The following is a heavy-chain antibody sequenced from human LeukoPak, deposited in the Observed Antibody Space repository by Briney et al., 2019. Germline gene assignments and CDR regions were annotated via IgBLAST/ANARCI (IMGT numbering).Heavy chain of an antibody. D-gene: IGHD6-13*01. V-gene: IGHV4-59*01. J-gene: IGHJ3*02. CDR2: IYYSGST. CDR3: ARAGYSSSRGAFDI. CDR1: GFTFSDYY. Sequence: GSLRLSCAASGFTFSDYYMSWIRQPPGKGLEWIGYIYYSGSTNYNPSLKSRVTISVDTSKNQFSLKLSSVTAADTAVYYCARAGYSSSRGAFDIWGQGTMVTVSS.